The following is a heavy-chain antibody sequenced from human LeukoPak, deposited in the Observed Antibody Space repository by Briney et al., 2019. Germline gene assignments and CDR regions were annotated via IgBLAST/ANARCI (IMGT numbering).Heavy chain of an antibody. D-gene: IGHD3-10*01. Sequence: PSETLSLTCAIYGGSFSGYYWSWIRQPPGKGLEWIGEINHSGSTNYNPSLKSRVTISVDTSKNQFSLKLSSVTAADTAVYYCAREIWFGELWGNWFDPWGQGTLVTVSS. J-gene: IGHJ5*02. CDR1: GGSFSGYY. CDR3: AREIWFGELWGNWFDP. V-gene: IGHV4-34*01. CDR2: INHSGST.